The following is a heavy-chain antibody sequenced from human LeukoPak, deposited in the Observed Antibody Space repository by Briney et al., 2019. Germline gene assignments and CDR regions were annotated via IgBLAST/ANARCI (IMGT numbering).Heavy chain of an antibody. Sequence: GRSLRLSCAASGFTFSSYGMHWVRQAPGKGLEWVAVIWYDGRNKFYADSLKGRFTISRDNSKNTLYLQMNSLRAEDTAVYYCARVNRGDAFDIWGQGHWSPSPQ. CDR2: IWYDGRNK. D-gene: IGHD3-16*02. J-gene: IGHJ3*02. CDR3: ARVNRGDAFDI. CDR1: GFTFSSYG. V-gene: IGHV3-33*01.